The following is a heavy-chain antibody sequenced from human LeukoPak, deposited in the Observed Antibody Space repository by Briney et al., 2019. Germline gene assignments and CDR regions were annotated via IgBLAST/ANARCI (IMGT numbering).Heavy chain of an antibody. CDR3: SRGLDSRKLGY. D-gene: IGHD3-22*01. CDR2: IHPSGRL. V-gene: IGHV4-31*03. J-gene: IGHJ4*02. Sequence: PSETLSLTCTVSGGAFSSGDQYWTWFRQSPGKGLEWIGSIHPSGRLYNNPSLESRVTISIDTSKNQFSLNLNSVTAADTAVYFCSRGLDSRKLGYWGQGTLVTVSS. CDR1: GGAFSSGDQY.